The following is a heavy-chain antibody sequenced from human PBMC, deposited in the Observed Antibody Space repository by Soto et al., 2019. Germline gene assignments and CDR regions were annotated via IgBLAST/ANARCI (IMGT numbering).Heavy chain of an antibody. J-gene: IGHJ4*02. Sequence: GGSLRLSCAASGFTFSSYAMSWVRQTPGKGLEWVSAISGSGGSTYYADSVRGRFTISRDNSKNALYLQMNSLRAEDTAVYYCAKVPISSGGIDYWGQGTLVTGSS. CDR3: AKVPISSGGIDY. V-gene: IGHV3-23*01. CDR2: ISGSGGST. D-gene: IGHD6-19*01. CDR1: GFTFSSYA.